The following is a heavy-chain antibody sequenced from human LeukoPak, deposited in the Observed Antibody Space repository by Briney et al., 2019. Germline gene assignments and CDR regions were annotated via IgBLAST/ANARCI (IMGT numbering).Heavy chain of an antibody. Sequence: KTSETLSLTCTVSGGSISSSSYYWGWIRQPPGKGLEWIGSIYYSGSTYYNPSLKSRVTISVDTSKNQFSLKLSSVTAADTAVYYCTRDAEISGYTWYNWFDPWGQGILVTVSS. CDR1: GGSISSSSYY. D-gene: IGHD3-22*01. CDR3: TRDAEISGYTWYNWFDP. CDR2: IYYSGST. V-gene: IGHV4-39*02. J-gene: IGHJ5*02.